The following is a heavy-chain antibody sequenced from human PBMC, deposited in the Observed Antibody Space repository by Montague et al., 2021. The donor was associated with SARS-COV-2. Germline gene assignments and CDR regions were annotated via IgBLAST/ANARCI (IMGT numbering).Heavy chain of an antibody. J-gene: IGHJ4*01. Sequence: SETLSLTCAVYGGSFSDYHWTWIRQSPGGGLEWIGQINYGGSTKYNPSLRSRVTISIDTSKNQFSLKLSSVTAADTAVYYCARHERQWLRLNPYYFDYWG. CDR3: ARHERQWLRLNPYYFDY. V-gene: IGHV4-34*01. CDR2: INYGGST. CDR1: GGSFSDYH. D-gene: IGHD5-12*01.